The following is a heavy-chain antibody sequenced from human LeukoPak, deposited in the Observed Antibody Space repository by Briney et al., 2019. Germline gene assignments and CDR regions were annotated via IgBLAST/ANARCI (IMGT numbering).Heavy chain of an antibody. CDR2: IYYSGST. D-gene: IGHD5-12*01. V-gene: IGHV4-39*01. Sequence: SETLSLTCTVSGGSISSSSYYWGWIRQPPGKGLEWIGSIYYSGSTYYNPSLKSRVTISVDTSKNQFSLKLSSVTAADTAVYYCARQWSGYSFHWGRGTLVTVSS. J-gene: IGHJ4*02. CDR3: ARQWSGYSFH. CDR1: GGSISSSSYY.